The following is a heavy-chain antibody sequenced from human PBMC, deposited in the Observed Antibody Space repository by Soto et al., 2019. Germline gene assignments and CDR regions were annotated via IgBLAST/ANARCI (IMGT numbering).Heavy chain of an antibody. CDR1: GGSISSYY. V-gene: IGHV4-59*01. CDR3: ARDCLDPRVDF. CDR2: IYYSGST. J-gene: IGHJ6*02. Sequence: SETLSLTCTVSGGSISSYYWSWIRQPPGKGLEWIGYIYYSGSTNYNPSLKSRVTISVDTSKNQFSLKLSSVTAADTAAYYCARDCLDPRVDFWGQGNPVTVSS.